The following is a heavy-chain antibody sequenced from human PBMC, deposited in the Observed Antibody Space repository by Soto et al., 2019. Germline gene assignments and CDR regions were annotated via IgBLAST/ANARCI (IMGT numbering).Heavy chain of an antibody. J-gene: IGHJ3*02. CDR3: ATGQGSGYPGDGAFDI. Sequence: GGTLRLSCAACGFTFSSYSMNWVRQAPRKGLEWVSSISSSSSYIYYADSVKGRLTISRDNAKNSLYLQMNSLRAEDTAVYYCATGQGSGYPGDGAFDIWGQGTMVTVSS. V-gene: IGHV3-21*01. CDR1: GFTFSSYS. D-gene: IGHD5-12*01. CDR2: ISSSSSYI.